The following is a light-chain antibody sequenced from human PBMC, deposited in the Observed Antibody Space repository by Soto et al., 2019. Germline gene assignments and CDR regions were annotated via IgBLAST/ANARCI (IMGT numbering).Light chain of an antibody. CDR3: QKYNGAPPWT. Sequence: DIQMTQSPSSLSAPVGDRVTITCRASQGISNNLAWYQQKPGKVPKLLIYGASTLQSGVPSRFSGSGSGTDFTLTISSLQPEEVATYYCQKYNGAPPWTFGQGTKVEIK. V-gene: IGKV1-27*01. J-gene: IGKJ1*01. CDR1: QGISNN. CDR2: GAS.